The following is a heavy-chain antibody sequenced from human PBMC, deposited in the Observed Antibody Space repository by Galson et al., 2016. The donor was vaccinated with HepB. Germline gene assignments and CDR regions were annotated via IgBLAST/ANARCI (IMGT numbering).Heavy chain of an antibody. J-gene: IGHJ5*02. CDR1: GVSTNSYY. Sequence: ETLSLTCTVSGVSTNSYYWSWIRQPPGKGLEWIGYIYYSGTTNYNPSLRSRVTMSVDTSKNQFSLNLSSVTAADTAVYYCARESSSWYINWFDPWGQGTLGTVSA. CDR2: IYYSGTT. V-gene: IGHV4-59*12. CDR3: ARESSSWYINWFDP. D-gene: IGHD6-13*01.